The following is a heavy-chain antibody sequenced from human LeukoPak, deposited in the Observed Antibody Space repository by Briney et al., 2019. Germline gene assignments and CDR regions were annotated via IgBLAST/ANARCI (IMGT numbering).Heavy chain of an antibody. Sequence: PGGSLRLSCAASGFTFSSYSMNWVRQAPGKGLEWVSCISSSSSYIYYADSVKGRFTISRDNAKNSLYLQMNSLRAEDTAVYYCARAWISRRDAFDIWGQGTMVTVSS. CDR2: ISSSSSYI. D-gene: IGHD3-3*02. CDR1: GFTFSSYS. CDR3: ARAWISRRDAFDI. V-gene: IGHV3-21*01. J-gene: IGHJ3*02.